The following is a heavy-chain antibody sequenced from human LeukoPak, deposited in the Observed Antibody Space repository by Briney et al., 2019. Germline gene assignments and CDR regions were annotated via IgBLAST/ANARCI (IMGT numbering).Heavy chain of an antibody. Sequence: GESLKISCQTSGYSFTSYWIGWVRQMPGKGLERMGIIYPGDSDTRYSPSFQGQVTISADKSINRAYLQRSSLEASDTARYCLTKHCNSQGPGVDYWGQGTLVTVSS. CDR2: IYPGDSDT. D-gene: IGHD2-21*01. J-gene: IGHJ4*02. V-gene: IGHV5-51*01. CDR1: GYSFTSYW. CDR3: TKHCNSQGPGVDY.